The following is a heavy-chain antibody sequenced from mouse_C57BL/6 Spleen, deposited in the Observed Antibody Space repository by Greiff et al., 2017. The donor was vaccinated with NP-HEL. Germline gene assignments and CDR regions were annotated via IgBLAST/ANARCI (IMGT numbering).Heavy chain of an antibody. CDR2: ISNLAYSI. D-gene: IGHD4-1*01. Sequence: EVKLMESGGGLVQPGGSLKLSCAASGFTFSDYGMAWVRQAPRKGPEWVAFISNLAYSIYYADTVTGRFTISRENAKNTLYLEMSSLRSEDTAMYYCARASGTWYFDVWGTGTTVTVSS. CDR3: ARASGTWYFDV. CDR1: GFTFSDYG. J-gene: IGHJ1*03. V-gene: IGHV5-15*01.